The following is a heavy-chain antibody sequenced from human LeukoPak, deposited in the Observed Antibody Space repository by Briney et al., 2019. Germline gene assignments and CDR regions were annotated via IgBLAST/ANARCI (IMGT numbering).Heavy chain of an antibody. J-gene: IGHJ4*02. D-gene: IGHD2-2*01. CDR3: ARQGYCSSTSCYRFDY. V-gene: IGHV4-39*01. CDR1: GGSISSSSYY. CDR2: IYYSGST. Sequence: SETLSHTCTVSGGSISSSSYYWGWIRQPPGKGLEWIGSIYYSGSTYYNPSLKSRVTISVDTSKNQFSLKLSSVTAADTAVYYCARQGYCSSTSCYRFDYWGQGTLVTVSS.